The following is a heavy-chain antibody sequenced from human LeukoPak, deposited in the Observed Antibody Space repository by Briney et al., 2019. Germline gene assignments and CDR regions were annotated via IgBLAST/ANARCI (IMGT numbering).Heavy chain of an antibody. CDR2: IRYDGNNK. CDR3: AKGDDYGANTRLPKYNWFDP. D-gene: IGHD4-23*01. CDR1: GFTFSSYG. J-gene: IGHJ5*02. V-gene: IGHV3-30*02. Sequence: SGGSLSLSCAASGFTFSSYGMHWDRQAPGRGLEWVAFIRYDGNNKNYADSVKGRFTISRDNSKDTLYLQMNSLRAEDTAVYYCAKGDDYGANTRLPKYNWFDPWGQGTLVTVSS.